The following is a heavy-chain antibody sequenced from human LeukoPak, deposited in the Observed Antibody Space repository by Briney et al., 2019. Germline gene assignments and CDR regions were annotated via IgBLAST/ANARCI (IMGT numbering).Heavy chain of an antibody. CDR3: ARAQAQDDYNP. CDR1: GGSISSYY. D-gene: IGHD5-24*01. Sequence: SETLSLTCTVSGGSISSYYWSWIRQPPGKGLEWIGYIYYSGSTNYNPSLKSRVTISVDTSKNQFSLKLSSVTAADTAVYYCARAQAQDDYNPWGQGTMVTVSS. V-gene: IGHV4-59*01. J-gene: IGHJ3*01. CDR2: IYYSGST.